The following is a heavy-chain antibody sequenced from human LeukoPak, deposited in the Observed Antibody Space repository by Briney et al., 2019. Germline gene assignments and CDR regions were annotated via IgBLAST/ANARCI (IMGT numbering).Heavy chain of an antibody. V-gene: IGHV3-9*03. CDR2: ISWNSGSI. CDR1: GFTFDDYA. CDR3: AKDARPDYYDSSGYPNDAFDI. D-gene: IGHD3-22*01. Sequence: GRSLRLSCAASGFTFDDYAMHWVRHAPGKSLEWVSGISWNSGSIGYADSVKGRFTISRDNAKNSLYLQMNSLRAEDMALYYCAKDARPDYYDSSGYPNDAFDIWGQGTMVTVSS. J-gene: IGHJ3*02.